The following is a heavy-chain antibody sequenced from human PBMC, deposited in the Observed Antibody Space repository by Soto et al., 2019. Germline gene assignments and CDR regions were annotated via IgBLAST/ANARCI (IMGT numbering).Heavy chain of an antibody. Sequence: GASVKVSCKASGGTFSSYAISWVRQAPGQGLEWMGGIIPIFGTANYAQKFQGRVTITADESTSTAYMELSSLRSEDTAVYYCAREQGGAVGATALDYWGQGTLVTVSS. V-gene: IGHV1-69*13. D-gene: IGHD1-26*01. CDR1: GGTFSSYA. CDR3: AREQGGAVGATALDY. CDR2: IIPIFGTA. J-gene: IGHJ4*02.